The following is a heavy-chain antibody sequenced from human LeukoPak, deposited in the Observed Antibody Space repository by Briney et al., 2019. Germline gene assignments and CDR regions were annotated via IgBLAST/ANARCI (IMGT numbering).Heavy chain of an antibody. Sequence: GGSLRLSCAASGFPFSSFGMHWVRQAPGRGLEWVALISCDGNTKYYADSVKGRFTISRDNSVNTLYLQMNSLRGDDTALYFCARVVVRGVMPGKGLDPWGQGTPVTVSS. D-gene: IGHD3-10*01. CDR2: ISCDGNTK. CDR3: ARVVVRGVMPGKGLDP. V-gene: IGHV3-33*01. J-gene: IGHJ5*02. CDR1: GFPFSSFG.